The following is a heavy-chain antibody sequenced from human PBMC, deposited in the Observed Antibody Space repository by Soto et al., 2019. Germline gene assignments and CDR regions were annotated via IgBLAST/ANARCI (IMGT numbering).Heavy chain of an antibody. D-gene: IGHD3-10*01. CDR1: CASISSYY. J-gene: IGHJ6*02. CDR3: ARASYGSGNYYAPYYFYAMDV. CDR2: IYYSGNT. Sequence: SLTFDVSCASISSYYWSLIRQPPGKGLEWIGYIYYSGNTNYNPSLKSRVTMSVDTSKNQFSLNLTSVTAADTAVYFCARASYGSGNYYAPYYFYAMDVWGHGTTVTVSS. V-gene: IGHV4-59*01.